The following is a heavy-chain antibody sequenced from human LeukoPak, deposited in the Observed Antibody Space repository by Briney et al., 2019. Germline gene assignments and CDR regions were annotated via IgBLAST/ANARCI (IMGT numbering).Heavy chain of an antibody. CDR2: IKENGNEQ. D-gene: IGHD1-14*01. V-gene: IGHV3-7*01. Sequence: GGSLRLSCEASGFIFTNYWMSWVRQAPGKGPEWVAHIKENGNEQYYADSVKGRFTISRDNVKQSLGLQMNSLRVEDTAVYYCARGPGGFDASDIWGQGTMVTVSS. CDR1: GFIFTNYW. J-gene: IGHJ3*02. CDR3: ARGPGGFDASDI.